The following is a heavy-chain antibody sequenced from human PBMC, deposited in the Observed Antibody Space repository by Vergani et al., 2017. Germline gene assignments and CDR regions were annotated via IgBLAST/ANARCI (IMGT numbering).Heavy chain of an antibody. V-gene: IGHV5-51*01. Sequence: EVQLVQSGAEVKKSGESLKIFCQISGYSFTNYWIVWVRQMPGKGLEWMGIIHPADSDTRYSPSFQGQVTISVDKSISTAYLQRSSLRASDSAMYYCARLYGRDSSGSKYFDYWGQGTLVTVSS. J-gene: IGHJ4*02. CDR1: GYSFTNYW. D-gene: IGHD3-22*01. CDR2: IHPADSDT. CDR3: ARLYGRDSSGSKYFDY.